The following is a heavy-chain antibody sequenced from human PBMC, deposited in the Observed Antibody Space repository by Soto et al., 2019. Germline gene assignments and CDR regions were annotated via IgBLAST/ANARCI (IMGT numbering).Heavy chain of an antibody. J-gene: IGHJ4*02. Sequence: GGSLRLSCSVSGFSFSAYAVHWVRQAPGKGLEYVSSISSNGGSTYYADAVKGRFTISRDNSKSTLSLQMSSLRTDDTGVYYCVKDRYIDYWGQGTLVTVSS. CDR1: GFSFSAYA. CDR3: VKDRYIDY. CDR2: ISSNGGST. V-gene: IGHV3-64D*06.